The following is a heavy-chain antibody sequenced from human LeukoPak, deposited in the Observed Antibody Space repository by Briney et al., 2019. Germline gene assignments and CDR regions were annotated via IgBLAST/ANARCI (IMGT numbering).Heavy chain of an antibody. CDR3: ARLSDY. J-gene: IGHJ4*02. Sequence: PSETLSLTCTVSGGAISSDNYYGGWSRQPPGKGLEWIVSINYSGTTYYNPSLKSRVSISVDTSRTQFSLRLSSVTAADTAVYYCARLSDYWGQGTLVTVSS. CDR2: INYSGTT. CDR1: GGAISSDNYY. V-gene: IGHV4-39*01.